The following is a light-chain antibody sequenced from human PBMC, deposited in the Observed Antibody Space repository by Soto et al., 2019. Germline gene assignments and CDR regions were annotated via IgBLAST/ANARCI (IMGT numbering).Light chain of an antibody. CDR2: GAS. Sequence: EVVLTQSPATLSVSPGARATLSCRASQSVSRNLAWSQQKPGQAPRLLIYGASTRATGVPARFSGSGSATEFTLSISSLQSEDVAVYYCQQYGDWPPETFGHGTKLEI. J-gene: IGKJ2*01. CDR1: QSVSRN. V-gene: IGKV3-15*01. CDR3: QQYGDWPPET.